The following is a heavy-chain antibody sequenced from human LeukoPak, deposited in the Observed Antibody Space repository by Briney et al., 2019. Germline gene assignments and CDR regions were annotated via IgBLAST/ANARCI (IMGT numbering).Heavy chain of an antibody. CDR1: GYTFIGYY. D-gene: IGHD2/OR15-2a*01. V-gene: IGHV1-2*02. CDR3: ARGGLPFDYFLRDERGVPRRYYYYYMDV. J-gene: IGHJ6*03. Sequence: ASVKVSCKASGYTFIGYYMHWVRQAPGQGLEWMAWINPNSGGTNYAQKFQGRVTMTRDTSINTAYMELSRLKSDDTAVYYCARGGLPFDYFLRDERGVPRRYYYYYMDVWGKGTTVTISS. CDR2: INPNSGGT.